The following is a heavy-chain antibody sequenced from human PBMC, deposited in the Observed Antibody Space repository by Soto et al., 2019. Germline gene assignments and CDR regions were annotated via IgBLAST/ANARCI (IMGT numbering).Heavy chain of an antibody. CDR3: ASYFTVPADIAY. CDR1: GYTFTSYA. CDR2: INAVNGNT. Sequence: GASVKVSCNASGYTFTSYAMDWLRQAPGQRIEWMGWINAVNGNTQYSQKFQGRVTITRHTYASTEYMQLSRLRSEETAVYYCASYFTVPADIAYWGQGTLVTVST. D-gene: IGHD2-2*02. V-gene: IGHV1-3*01. J-gene: IGHJ4*02.